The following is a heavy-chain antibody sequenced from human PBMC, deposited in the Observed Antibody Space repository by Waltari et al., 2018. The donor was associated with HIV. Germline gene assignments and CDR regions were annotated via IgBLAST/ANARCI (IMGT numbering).Heavy chain of an antibody. D-gene: IGHD5-12*01. CDR3: ARDEAEMATLTAFDI. CDR1: RFTFSSYT. V-gene: IGHV3-21*01. J-gene: IGHJ3*02. CDR2: ICSGSVYI. Sequence: EVQLVESGGGLVKPGGSLILSCAASRFTFSSYTQTCVRQAPGKGLEWVSSICSGSVYIYYADSVKGRFTISRDNAKNSLYLQMNSLRAEDTAVYYCARDEAEMATLTAFDIWGQGTMVTVSS.